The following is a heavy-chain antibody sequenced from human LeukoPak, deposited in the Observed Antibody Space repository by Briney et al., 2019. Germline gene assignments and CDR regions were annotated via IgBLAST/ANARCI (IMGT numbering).Heavy chain of an antibody. CDR3: ARRRLGEFFDY. CDR1: GGSISGYH. Sequence: SETLSLTCTVSGGSISGYHWSWNRQPPGKGPEWIGNIFYSGSTNYNPSLKSRVTILVDTSKNQFSLKLSSVTAADTAVYYCARRRLGEFFDYWGQGTLVTVSS. CDR2: IFYSGST. D-gene: IGHD3-16*01. V-gene: IGHV4-59*01. J-gene: IGHJ4*02.